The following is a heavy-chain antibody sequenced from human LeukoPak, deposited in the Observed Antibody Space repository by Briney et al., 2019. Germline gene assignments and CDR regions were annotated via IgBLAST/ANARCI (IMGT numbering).Heavy chain of an antibody. CDR3: AKAPWRLPLNWFDP. V-gene: IGHV3-23*01. Sequence: SGGSLRLSCAASGFTFSSYAMSWVRQAPGKGLEWVSAISGSGGSTYYADSVKGRFTISRDNSKNTLYLQMNSLRAEDTAVYYCAKAPWRLPLNWFDPWGQGTLVTVSS. CDR1: GFTFSSYA. J-gene: IGHJ5*02. CDR2: ISGSGGST. D-gene: IGHD2-15*01.